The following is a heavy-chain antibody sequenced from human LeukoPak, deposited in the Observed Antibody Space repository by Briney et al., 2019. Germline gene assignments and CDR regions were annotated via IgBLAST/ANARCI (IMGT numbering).Heavy chain of an antibody. CDR3: ATTRRYYYDSSGPDAFDL. Sequence: ASVKVSCKASGYTFTGYYIHWVRQAPEQGLEWMGWINPNSGGTNYAQNFQGSITMTRDTSISTAYMELSRLRSDDTAVYYCATTRRYYYDSSGPDAFDLWGQGTMVTVSS. CDR1: GYTFTGYY. J-gene: IGHJ3*01. CDR2: INPNSGGT. V-gene: IGHV1-2*02. D-gene: IGHD3-22*01.